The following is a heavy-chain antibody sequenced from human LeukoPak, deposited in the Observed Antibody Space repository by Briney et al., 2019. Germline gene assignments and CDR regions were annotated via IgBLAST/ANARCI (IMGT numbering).Heavy chain of an antibody. V-gene: IGHV3-23*01. Sequence: GGSLRLSCAASGFTISNYAMTWVRQAPGKGLEWVSGIRGIVETTYYADSVKGRFTISRDNSKNTLYLQMDSLRAGDTAAYYCAKVAAAGPDYFDYWGHGILVTVSS. CDR2: IRGIVETT. CDR3: AKVAAAGPDYFDY. D-gene: IGHD6-13*01. CDR1: GFTISNYA. J-gene: IGHJ4*01.